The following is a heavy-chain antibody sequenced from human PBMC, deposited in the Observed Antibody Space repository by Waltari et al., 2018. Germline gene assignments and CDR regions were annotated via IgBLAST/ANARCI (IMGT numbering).Heavy chain of an antibody. V-gene: IGHV3-7*01. J-gene: IGHJ4*02. CDR3: ARDWNWGFDY. CDR1: GFRCSNNW. Sequence: EVQLVESGGGLVQPGGSLRRSCAAAGFRCSNNWMSWVRQAPGKGLEWVANMKEDGTQKYYVDSVRGRFTISRDNTKNTLYLQMNSLRVEDTAVYYCARDWNWGFDYWGQGTLVTVSS. CDR2: MKEDGTQK. D-gene: IGHD7-27*01.